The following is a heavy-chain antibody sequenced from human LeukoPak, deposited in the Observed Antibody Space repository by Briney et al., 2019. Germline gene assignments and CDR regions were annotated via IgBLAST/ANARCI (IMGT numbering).Heavy chain of an antibody. CDR3: AREGITIFGVVTDYYYYYMDV. Sequence: ASVKVSCKASGYTFTSYDINWVRQATGQGLEWMGWMNPNSGNTGYAQKFQGRVTMTRNTSISTAYMELSSLRSEDTAVYYCAREGITIFGVVTDYYYYYMDVWGKGTTVTVSS. CDR2: MNPNSGNT. CDR1: GYTFTSYD. V-gene: IGHV1-8*01. J-gene: IGHJ6*03. D-gene: IGHD3-3*01.